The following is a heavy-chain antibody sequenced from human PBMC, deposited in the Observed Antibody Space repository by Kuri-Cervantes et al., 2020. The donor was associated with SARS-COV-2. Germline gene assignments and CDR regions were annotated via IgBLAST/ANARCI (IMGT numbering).Heavy chain of an antibody. V-gene: IGHV4-4*07. CDR3: ARDFDYYDSSGYFRGRYYYYYMDV. CDR2: IYTSGST. D-gene: IGHD3-22*01. CDR1: GGSISSYY. J-gene: IGHJ6*03. Sequence: SETLSLTCTFSGGSISSYYWSWIRQPAGKGLEWIGRIYTSGSTNYNPSLKSRVTMSVDTSKNQFSLKLSSVTAADTAVYYCARDFDYYDSSGYFRGRYYYYYMDVWGKGTTVTVSS.